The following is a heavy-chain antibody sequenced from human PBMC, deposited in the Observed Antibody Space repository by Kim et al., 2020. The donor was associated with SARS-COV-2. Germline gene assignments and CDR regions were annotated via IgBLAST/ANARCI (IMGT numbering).Heavy chain of an antibody. Sequence: GGSLRLSCAASGFTFSSYGMHWVRQAPGKGLEWVAVIWYDGSNKYYADSVKGRFTISRDNSKNTLYLQMNSLRAEDTAVYYCARMITEMLVSGDEAYYYYGMDVWGQGTTVTVSS. CDR1: GFTFSSYG. J-gene: IGHJ6*02. CDR2: IWYDGSNK. V-gene: IGHV3-33*01. D-gene: IGHD3-16*01. CDR3: ARMITEMLVSGDEAYYYYGMDV.